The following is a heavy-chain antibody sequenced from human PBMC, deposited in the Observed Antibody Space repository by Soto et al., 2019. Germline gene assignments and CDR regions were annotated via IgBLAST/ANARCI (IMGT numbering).Heavy chain of an antibody. CDR3: AARAVAGIGVRYFDY. Sequence: SVKVSCKASGFTFTSSAVQWVRQARGQRLEWIGWIVVDSGNTNYAQKFQERVTITRDMSTSTAYMELSSLRSEDTAVYYCAARAVAGIGVRYFDYWGQGTLVTVSS. V-gene: IGHV1-58*01. D-gene: IGHD6-19*01. CDR2: IVVDSGNT. CDR1: GFTFTSSA. J-gene: IGHJ4*02.